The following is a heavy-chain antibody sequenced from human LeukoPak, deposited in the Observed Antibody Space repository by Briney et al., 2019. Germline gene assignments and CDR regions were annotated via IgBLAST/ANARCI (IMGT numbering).Heavy chain of an antibody. V-gene: IGHV3-7*04. Sequence: PGGSRRLSCAASGFTFRSYWMSWVRQVPGKGLEWLANIRQDGSEKYYVDSVKGRFTISRDNAKNSLYLEMNSLRVDDTAVYYCARDPRIWGQGTMVTVSS. CDR2: IRQDGSEK. CDR3: ARDPRI. CDR1: GFTFRSYW. J-gene: IGHJ3*02.